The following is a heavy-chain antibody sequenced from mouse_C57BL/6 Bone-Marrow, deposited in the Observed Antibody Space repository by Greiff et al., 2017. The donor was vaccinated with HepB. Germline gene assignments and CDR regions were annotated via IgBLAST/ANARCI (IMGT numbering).Heavy chain of an antibody. CDR3: TTGIYDGSSYAMDY. CDR1: GFNIKDDY. V-gene: IGHV14-4*01. J-gene: IGHJ4*01. CDR2: IDPENGDT. Sequence: VQLKESGAELVRPGASVKLSCTASGFNIKDDYMHWVKQRPEQGLEWIGWIDPENGDTEYASKFQGKATITADTSSNTAYLQLSSLTSEDTAVYYCTTGIYDGSSYAMDYWGQGTSVTVSS. D-gene: IGHD2-3*01.